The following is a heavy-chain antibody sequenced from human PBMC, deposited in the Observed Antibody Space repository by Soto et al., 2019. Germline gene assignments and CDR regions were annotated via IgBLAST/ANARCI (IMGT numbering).Heavy chain of an antibody. D-gene: IGHD3-16*01. CDR2: IYYSGST. Sequence: QVQLQESGPGLVKPSETLSLTCTISGGSISSDYWNWIRQPLRKGLEWIGCIYYSGSTNYNPPLKSRVSISVDTSKNQFSLKLSSVTAADTAVYYCARDGGDGYNTFDYWGQGTLVTVSS. V-gene: IGHV4-59*01. J-gene: IGHJ4*02. CDR1: GGSISSDY. CDR3: ARDGGDGYNTFDY.